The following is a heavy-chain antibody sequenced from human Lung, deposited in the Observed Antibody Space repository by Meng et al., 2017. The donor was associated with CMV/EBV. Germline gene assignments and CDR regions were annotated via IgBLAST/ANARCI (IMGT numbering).Heavy chain of an antibody. V-gene: IGHV3-23*01. CDR1: GFTFRSYA. CDR3: AKDFWGAYYDVDS. Sequence: GGSLRLXCAASGFTFRSYAMHWVRQAPGKGLEWVSGISITGGMTYYADSVKGRFTISRDNSKNTLYLQMNSLRAEDTAVYYCAKDFWGAYYDVDSWGQGTLVTVSS. D-gene: IGHD3-3*01. CDR2: ISITGGMT. J-gene: IGHJ4*02.